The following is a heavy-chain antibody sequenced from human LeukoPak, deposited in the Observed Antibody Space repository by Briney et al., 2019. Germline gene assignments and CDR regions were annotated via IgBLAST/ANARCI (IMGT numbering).Heavy chain of an antibody. D-gene: IGHD2-2*01. V-gene: IGHV3-30*18. Sequence: GGSLRLSCAASGFTFSNYGMHWVRQAPGKGLEWVAVISFDGSNKYYADSVKGRFAISRDNSKNTLYLQMNSLRAEDTAVYYCAKAYGYCTTTSCSHEEFDYWGQGALVTVSS. CDR1: GFTFSNYG. CDR2: ISFDGSNK. J-gene: IGHJ4*02. CDR3: AKAYGYCTTTSCSHEEFDY.